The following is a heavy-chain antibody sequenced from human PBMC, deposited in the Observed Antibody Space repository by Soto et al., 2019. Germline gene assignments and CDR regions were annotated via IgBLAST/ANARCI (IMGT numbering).Heavy chain of an antibody. D-gene: IGHD3-9*01. Sequence: SETLSLTCTVSGGSISSSSYYWGWIRQPPGKGLEWIGSIYYSGSTYYNPSLKSRVTISVDTSKNQFSLKLSSVTAADTAVYYCATTEYYDILTGYYPYYYYGMDVWGQGTTVT. CDR1: GGSISSSSYY. CDR3: ATTEYYDILTGYYPYYYYGMDV. J-gene: IGHJ6*02. V-gene: IGHV4-39*01. CDR2: IYYSGST.